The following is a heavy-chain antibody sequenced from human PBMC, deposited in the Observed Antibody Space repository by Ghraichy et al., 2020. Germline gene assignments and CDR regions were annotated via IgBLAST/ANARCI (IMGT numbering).Heavy chain of an antibody. Sequence: SETLSLTCAVYNGSFSDHYWSWIRQPPGKGLEWIGEINDSGSTNYNPSLKSRVTISVDTSKKQFSLNLSSVTAADTAVYYCARGRDYYNFLSGYYSSDYWGQGNLVTVSS. D-gene: IGHD3-3*01. J-gene: IGHJ4*02. CDR3: ARGRDYYNFLSGYYSSDY. V-gene: IGHV4-34*01. CDR2: INDSGST. CDR1: NGSFSDHY.